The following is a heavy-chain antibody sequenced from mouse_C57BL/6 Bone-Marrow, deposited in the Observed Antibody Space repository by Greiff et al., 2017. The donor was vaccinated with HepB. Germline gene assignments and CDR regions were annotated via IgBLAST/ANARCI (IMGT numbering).Heavy chain of an antibody. CDR1: GYAFSSYW. CDR3: ARSGYYGSSAWYFDV. D-gene: IGHD1-1*01. V-gene: IGHV1-80*01. CDR2: IYPGDGDT. J-gene: IGHJ1*03. Sequence: QVHVKQSGAELVKPGASVKISCKASGYAFSSYWMNWVKQRPGKGLEWIGQIYPGDGDTNYNGKFKGKATLTADKSSSTAYMQLSSLTSEDSAVYFCARSGYYGSSAWYFDVWGTGTTVTVSS.